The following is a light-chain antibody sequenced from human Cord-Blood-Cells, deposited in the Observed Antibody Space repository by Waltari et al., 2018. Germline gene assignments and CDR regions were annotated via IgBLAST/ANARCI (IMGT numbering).Light chain of an antibody. CDR2: DVS. CDR3: SSYTSSSTLV. V-gene: IGLV2-14*01. Sequence: QSDLTQPASVYGSPGQSIPIPCTGPSSDVGGYKYLSWYQQHPGKAPKLMIYDVSNRPSGVSNRFSGSKSGNTASLTISGLQAEDEADYYCSSYTSSSTLVFGGGTKLTVL. CDR1: SSDVGGYKY. J-gene: IGLJ2*01.